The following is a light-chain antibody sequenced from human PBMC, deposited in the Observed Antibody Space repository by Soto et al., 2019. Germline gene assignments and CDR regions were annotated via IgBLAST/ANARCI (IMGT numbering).Light chain of an antibody. V-gene: IGKV3-20*01. J-gene: IGKJ4*01. Sequence: EIVLTQSPGTLSLSPGERATLSCRASESVSDNYLAWYQQRSGQAPRLVIYGASSRASAVPDRFSGSGSGAYFTLTISSLEPEDFAVYYCQQYGSSPLTFGGGTKVEIK. CDR2: GAS. CDR3: QQYGSSPLT. CDR1: ESVSDNY.